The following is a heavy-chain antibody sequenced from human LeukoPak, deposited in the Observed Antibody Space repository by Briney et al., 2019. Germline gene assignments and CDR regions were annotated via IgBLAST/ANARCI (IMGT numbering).Heavy chain of an antibody. Sequence: PGGSLRLSCAASGFTFSSYAMHWVRQAPGKGLEWVAVISYDGSNKYYADSVKGRFTISRDNSKNTLYLQMNSLGAEDTAVYYCARDLTPINPEYYFDYWGQGTLVTVSS. D-gene: IGHD1-14*01. CDR2: ISYDGSNK. CDR3: ARDLTPINPEYYFDY. J-gene: IGHJ4*02. CDR1: GFTFSSYA. V-gene: IGHV3-30-3*01.